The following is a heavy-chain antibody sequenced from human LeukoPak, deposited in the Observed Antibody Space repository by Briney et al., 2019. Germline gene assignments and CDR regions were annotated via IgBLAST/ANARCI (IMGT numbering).Heavy chain of an antibody. Sequence: PSETLSLTCTASGYSISSAYYWGWIRQSPGKGLEWIGSFHYSGSTSYNPSLKSRVTISVDSSKNQFSLRLSSVTAADTAVYYCARFFQYSGSNCHYLDSWGQGTLVTVSS. CDR1: GYSISSAYY. V-gene: IGHV4-38-2*02. CDR2: FHYSGST. D-gene: IGHD3-22*01. J-gene: IGHJ4*02. CDR3: ARFFQYSGSNCHYLDS.